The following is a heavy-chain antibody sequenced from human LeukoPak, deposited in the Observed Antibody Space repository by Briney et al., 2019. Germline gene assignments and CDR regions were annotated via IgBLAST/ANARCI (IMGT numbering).Heavy chain of an antibody. Sequence: GGSLRLSCAASGFTFSSYEMNWVRQAPGKGLEWVSYISSSGSTIYYADSVKGRFTISRDNAKNSLYLQMNSLRAEDTAVYYCARVDTAMVENYYYYMDVWGKGTTVTVSS. D-gene: IGHD5-18*01. V-gene: IGHV3-48*03. CDR3: ARVDTAMVENYYYYMDV. J-gene: IGHJ6*03. CDR2: ISSSGSTI. CDR1: GFTFSSYE.